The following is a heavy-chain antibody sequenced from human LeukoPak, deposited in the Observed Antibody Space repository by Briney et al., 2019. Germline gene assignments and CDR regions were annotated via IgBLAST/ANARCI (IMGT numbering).Heavy chain of an antibody. V-gene: IGHV3-23*01. CDR1: GLTFSSYA. CDR2: ISGSGGST. J-gene: IGHJ5*02. D-gene: IGHD5-24*01. Sequence: GGSLRLSCAVSGLTFSSYAMSWVRQAPGKGLEWVSGISGSGGSTIYAESVKGRFTISRDNSKNTLFLQMNSLRAEDTAVYYCAKAPEYRAPNGYFDPWGQGTLVTVSS. CDR3: AKAPEYRAPNGYFDP.